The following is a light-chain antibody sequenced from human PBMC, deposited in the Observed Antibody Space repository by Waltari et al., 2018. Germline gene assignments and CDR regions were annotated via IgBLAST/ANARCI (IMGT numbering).Light chain of an antibody. CDR2: GAS. J-gene: IGKJ1*01. Sequence: DIQVTQSPSTLSASVAERVSITCRASQSLSSSLAWFQQKPGNGPKLLIYGASTVESWVPSRFSGSGSGTEFTLTISSLQPDDFATYYCQQYFHLSTFGQGTKVEIK. CDR1: QSLSSS. V-gene: IGKV1-5*03. CDR3: QQYFHLST.